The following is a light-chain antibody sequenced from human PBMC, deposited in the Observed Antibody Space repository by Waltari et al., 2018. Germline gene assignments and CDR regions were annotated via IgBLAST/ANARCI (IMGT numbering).Light chain of an antibody. J-gene: IGKJ4*01. CDR1: QPIYTY. Sequence: DIQMTQSPSSLSASVGDRITITCRASQPIYTYLNWYLQRPGRAPKLLIYADSTLQSGVPPRFSRIGSETDFTLTINILQLYDFGTYFCQQSHSSPLTFCGGTKLE. V-gene: IGKV1-39*01. CDR3: QQSHSSPLT. CDR2: ADS.